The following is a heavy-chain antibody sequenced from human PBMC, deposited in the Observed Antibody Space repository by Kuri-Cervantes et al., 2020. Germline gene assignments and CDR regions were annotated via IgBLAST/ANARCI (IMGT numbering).Heavy chain of an antibody. Sequence: GGSLRLSCAASGFTFSSYAMHWVRRAPGKGLEWVAVISYDGSNKYYADSVKGRFTISRDNAKNSLYLQMNSLRAEDTAVYYCARTANTLYYYYYYYMDVWGKGTTVTVSS. V-gene: IGHV3-30*07. D-gene: IGHD2-2*02. CDR2: ISYDGSNK. CDR3: ARTANTLYYYYYYYMDV. CDR1: GFTFSSYA. J-gene: IGHJ6*03.